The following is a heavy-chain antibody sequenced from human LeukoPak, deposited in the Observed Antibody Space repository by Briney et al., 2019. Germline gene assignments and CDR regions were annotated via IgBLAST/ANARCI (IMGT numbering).Heavy chain of an antibody. D-gene: IGHD1-7*01. Sequence: GASVKVSCKASGFTFSNYNINWVRQATGQGLEWMGRMTPNSVHTDFAQKFQGRVTITRDTSISTAYMELSRLRSDDTAVYYCARVRGLTGTTSTMDVWGKGTTVTVSS. J-gene: IGHJ6*03. CDR1: GFTFSNYN. CDR2: MTPNSVHT. CDR3: ARVRGLTGTTSTMDV. V-gene: IGHV1-8*03.